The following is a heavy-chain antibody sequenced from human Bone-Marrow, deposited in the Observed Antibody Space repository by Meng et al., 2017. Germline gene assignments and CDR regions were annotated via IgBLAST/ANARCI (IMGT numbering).Heavy chain of an antibody. J-gene: IGHJ4*02. Sequence: QVQLQESGPGLVKPSGTLSLTCAVSGGSMRSSNWGSWVRQPPGKGLEWIGEIYHSGSNNYNPSLKSRVTISVDKSKNQFSLKLSSVTAADTAVYYCASFPPPGKQWLVTDYWGQGTLVTVSS. V-gene: IGHV4-4*02. D-gene: IGHD6-19*01. CDR1: GGSMRSSNW. CDR3: ASFPPPGKQWLVTDY. CDR2: IYHSGSN.